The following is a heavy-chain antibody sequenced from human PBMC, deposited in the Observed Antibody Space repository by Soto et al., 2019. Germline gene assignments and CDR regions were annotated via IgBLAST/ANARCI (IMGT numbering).Heavy chain of an antibody. CDR2: ISGSGGST. D-gene: IGHD2-15*01. CDR3: ATDRYCSGGSCHRSYYYYGMDV. Sequence: PGGSLRLSCAASGFTFSSYAMSWVRQAPGKGLEWVSAISGSGGSTYYADSVKGRFTISRDNSKNTLYLQMNSLRAEDTAVYYCATDRYCSGGSCHRSYYYYGMDVWGQGTTVTVSS. J-gene: IGHJ6*02. V-gene: IGHV3-23*01. CDR1: GFTFSSYA.